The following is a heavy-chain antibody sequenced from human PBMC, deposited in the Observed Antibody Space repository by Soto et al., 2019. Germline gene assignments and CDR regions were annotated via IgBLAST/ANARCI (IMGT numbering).Heavy chain of an antibody. D-gene: IGHD3-22*01. Sequence: GGSLRLSCAASGFTFSSYAMSWVRQAPGKGLEWVSAISGSGGSTYYADSVKGRFTISRDNSKNTLYLQMNSLRAEDTAVYYCGKDPNFYDFSGYINIHVRRTIWGRGTWVTVSS. CDR1: GFTFSSYA. J-gene: IGHJ3*02. V-gene: IGHV3-23*01. CDR2: ISGSGGST. CDR3: GKDPNFYDFSGYINIHVRRTI.